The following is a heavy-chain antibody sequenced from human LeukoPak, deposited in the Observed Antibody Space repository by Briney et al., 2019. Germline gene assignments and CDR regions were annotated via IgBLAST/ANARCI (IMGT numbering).Heavy chain of an antibody. Sequence: PGRSLRLSCAASGFTFDDYAMHWVRQAPGKGLEWVSGISWNSGSIGYEDSVKGRFTISRDNAKNSLYLQMNSLRAEDTALYYCARFSSSSWYLGWFDPWGQGTLVTVSS. J-gene: IGHJ5*02. V-gene: IGHV3-9*01. CDR3: ARFSSSSWYLGWFDP. CDR2: ISWNSGSI. CDR1: GFTFDDYA. D-gene: IGHD6-13*01.